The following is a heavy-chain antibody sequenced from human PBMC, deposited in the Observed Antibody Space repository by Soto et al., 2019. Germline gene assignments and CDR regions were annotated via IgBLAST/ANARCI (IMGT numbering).Heavy chain of an antibody. CDR3: AKNQERELPRVIDF. V-gene: IGHV3-23*01. D-gene: IGHD1-7*01. J-gene: IGHJ4*02. CDR2: MSGSSSTT. CDR1: GLTFSNYA. Sequence: EVRLLESGGGLVKPGGSLRLSCATSGLTFSNYAMSWVRQAPGGGLEWVSSMSGSSSTTYYADSVKGRFTISRDRSKNTLYLKMRSLRAEDTALYYCAKNQERELPRVIDFWGQGTLVTVSS.